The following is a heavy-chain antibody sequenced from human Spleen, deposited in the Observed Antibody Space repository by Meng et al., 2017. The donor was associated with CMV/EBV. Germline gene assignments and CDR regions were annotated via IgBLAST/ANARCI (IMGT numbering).Heavy chain of an antibody. CDR2: ISAYNGNT. D-gene: IGHD2-2*01. CDR3: ARDYGCSSTSCYPYYYYYGMDV. V-gene: IGHV1-18*01. J-gene: IGHJ6*02. CDR1: GGTFSNYT. Sequence: ASVKVSCKASGGTFSNYTINWVRQAPGQGLEWMGWISAYNGNTNYAQKLQGRVTMTTDTSTSTAYMELRSLRSDDTAVYYCARDYGCSSTSCYPYYYYYGMDVWGQGTTVTVSS.